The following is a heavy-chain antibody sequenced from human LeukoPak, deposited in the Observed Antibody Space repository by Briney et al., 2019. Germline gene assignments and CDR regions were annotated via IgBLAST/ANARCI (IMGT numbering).Heavy chain of an antibody. V-gene: IGHV1-2*02. Sequence: ASVKVSCKASGYTFTGYYMHWVRQAPGQGLEWMGWINPNSGGTNYAQKFQGRVTMTRDTSISTAYMELSRLRSDDTAVYYCARLNVLRYFDWLSYDYWGQGTLVTVSS. CDR1: GYTFTGYY. D-gene: IGHD3-9*01. CDR2: INPNSGGT. J-gene: IGHJ4*02. CDR3: ARLNVLRYFDWLSYDY.